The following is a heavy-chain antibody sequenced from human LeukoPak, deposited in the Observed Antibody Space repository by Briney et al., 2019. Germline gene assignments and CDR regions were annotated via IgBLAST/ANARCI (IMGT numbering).Heavy chain of an antibody. Sequence: GGSLRLSCAASRFTFSTYNMNWVRQAPGKGLEWVSSISISSSSGYIFYADSVKGRFTISRDDAKNSLYLQMNSLRAEDTAVYYCARDFDSSTSCFAYWGQGTLVTVSS. V-gene: IGHV3-21*01. D-gene: IGHD2-2*01. CDR3: ARDFDSSTSCFAY. CDR2: ISISSSSGYI. CDR1: RFTFSTYN. J-gene: IGHJ4*02.